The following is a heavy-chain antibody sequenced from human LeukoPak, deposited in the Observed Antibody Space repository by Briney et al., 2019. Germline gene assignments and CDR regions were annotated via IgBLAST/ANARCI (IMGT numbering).Heavy chain of an antibody. D-gene: IGHD3-10*01. Sequence: SVKVSCKASGGTFSSYAISWVRQAPGQGLEWLGRIIPIFGTANYAQKFQGRVTITADKSTSTAYMELSSLRSEDTAVYYCARVGVGESSDYYYYYYMDVWGKGTTVTVSS. CDR1: GGTFSSYA. J-gene: IGHJ6*03. V-gene: IGHV1-69*06. CDR2: IIPIFGTA. CDR3: ARVGVGESSDYYYYYYMDV.